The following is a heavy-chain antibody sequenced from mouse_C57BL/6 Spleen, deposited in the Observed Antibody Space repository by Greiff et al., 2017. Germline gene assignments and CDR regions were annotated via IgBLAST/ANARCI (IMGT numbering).Heavy chain of an antibody. CDR3: GRSGDYGTSWDFDV. Sequence: QVQLQQSGPELVKPGASVKISCKASGYAFSSSWMNWVKQRPGKGLEWIGRIYPGDGDTNYNGKFKGKATLTADKSSSTAYMQLSILTSEDSAVYFCGRSGDYGTSWDFDVWGTGTTVTVSS. J-gene: IGHJ1*03. CDR2: IYPGDGDT. CDR1: GYAFSSSW. D-gene: IGHD1-1*01. V-gene: IGHV1-82*01.